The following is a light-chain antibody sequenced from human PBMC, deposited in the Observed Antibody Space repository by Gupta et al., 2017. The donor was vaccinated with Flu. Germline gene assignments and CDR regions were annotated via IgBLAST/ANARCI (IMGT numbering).Light chain of an antibody. Sequence: QSVLTQPPSVSAAPGQKVTISCSGSSSNIGNNYVSWYQQLPGTAPKLLIYDNNKRPSGIPDRFSVSKSGTSATLGITGLQTGDEADYYCGTWDSILSAYVFGTGTKVTVL. CDR1: SSNIGNNY. CDR3: GTWDSILSAYV. V-gene: IGLV1-51*01. CDR2: DNN. J-gene: IGLJ1*01.